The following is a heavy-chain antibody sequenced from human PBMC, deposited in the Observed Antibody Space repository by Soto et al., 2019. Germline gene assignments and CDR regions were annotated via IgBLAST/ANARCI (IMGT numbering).Heavy chain of an antibody. CDR2: IYYSGVT. CDR1: GGSISIGGYY. CDR3: AGGVLY. V-gene: IGHV4-31*03. J-gene: IGHJ4*02. Sequence: QVQLLESGPGLVKPSQTLSLTCTVSGGSISIGGYYWSWIRQHPGKGLEWIGYIYYSGVTYYSPSIXSRXTISIDTSKNQFSLTLSSVTAADTAVYYCAGGVLYWGQGALVTVSS.